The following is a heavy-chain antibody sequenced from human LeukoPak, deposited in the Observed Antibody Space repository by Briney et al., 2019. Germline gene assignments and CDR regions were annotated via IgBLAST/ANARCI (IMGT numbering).Heavy chain of an antibody. V-gene: IGHV3-23*01. D-gene: IGHD1-26*01. CDR2: ISGSGGST. CDR1: GFTFSSYG. Sequence: GGSLSLSCAASGFTFSSYGMSWVRQAPGKGLEWVSAISGSGGSTYYADSVKGRFTISRDNSKNTLYLQMNSLRAEDTAVYYCARGPRIVGATEDFDYWGQGTLVTVSS. CDR3: ARGPRIVGATEDFDY. J-gene: IGHJ4*02.